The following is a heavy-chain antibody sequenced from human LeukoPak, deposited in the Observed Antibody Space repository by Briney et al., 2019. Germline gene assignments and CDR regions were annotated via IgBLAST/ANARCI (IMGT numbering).Heavy chain of an antibody. CDR2: IYYTGNT. V-gene: IGHV4-39*01. CDR1: GGSVSSSSYY. D-gene: IGHD4-23*01. J-gene: IGHJ3*02. Sequence: SETLSLTCTVSGGSVSSSSYYWGWIRQPPGKGLELIGNIYYTGNTYYNPSLKSRVTISVDTSKNQFSLKLGSVTAADTTVYFCARIGGGNSGGAFDIWGQGTMVTVSS. CDR3: ARIGGGNSGGAFDI.